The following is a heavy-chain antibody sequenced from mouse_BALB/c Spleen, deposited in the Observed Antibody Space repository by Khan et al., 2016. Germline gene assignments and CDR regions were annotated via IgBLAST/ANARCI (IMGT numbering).Heavy chain of an antibody. CDR2: INSDGSAI. V-gene: IGHV11-2*02. Sequence: EVQLLETGGGLVQPGGSRGLSCEGSGFTFSGFFIIFFRHTPGKTLEWIGDINSDGSAINYAPSIKDRFTIFRDNDKSTLYLQMSNVRSEDKEKDFCMRYDGHDWYVDVWGAGTTVTVSS. D-gene: IGHD2-3*01. CDR3: MRYDGHDWYVDV. CDR1: GFTFSGFF. J-gene: IGHJ1*01.